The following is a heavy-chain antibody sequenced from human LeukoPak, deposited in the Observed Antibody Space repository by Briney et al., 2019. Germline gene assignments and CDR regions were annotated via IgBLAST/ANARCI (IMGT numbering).Heavy chain of an antibody. J-gene: IGHJ4*02. CDR2: INQGGSVQ. V-gene: IGHV3-7*01. CDR1: GFTFRSYW. CDR3: ARVEYSGWNLEY. D-gene: IGHD5-12*01. Sequence: GGSLRLSCAASGFTFRSYWMSWVRQAPGKGLEWVANINQGGSVQYYMDSVKGRFTISRDDARNSLYVQMNSLRDEDTAVYYCARVEYSGWNLEYWGQGTLVTVSS.